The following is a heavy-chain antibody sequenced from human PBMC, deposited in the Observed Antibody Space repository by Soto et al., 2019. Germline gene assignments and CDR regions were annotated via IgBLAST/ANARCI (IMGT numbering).Heavy chain of an antibody. CDR3: ARREYSSSSNYFDY. CDR2: INHSGST. D-gene: IGHD6-6*01. Sequence: QVQLQQWGAGLLKPSETLSLTCAVYGGSFSGYYWSWIRQPPGKGLEWIGEINHSGSTNYNPSLKSRVTISEDTSKNQFSLKLSSVTAADTAVYYCARREYSSSSNYFDYWGQGTLVTVSS. J-gene: IGHJ4*02. V-gene: IGHV4-34*01. CDR1: GGSFSGYY.